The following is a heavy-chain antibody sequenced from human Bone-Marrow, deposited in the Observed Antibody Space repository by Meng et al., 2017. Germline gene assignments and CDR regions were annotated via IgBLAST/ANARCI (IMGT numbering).Heavy chain of an antibody. J-gene: IGHJ5*02. D-gene: IGHD1-26*01. CDR1: GESSPDCY. Sequence: VVRVQSGAEVQMNAAAVMSSPKPSGESSPDCYIRWVRRHPGQKREWMRGINNNSGDTNYAQKFKARVTISGDTSNSTVYLELSWVTSADTAVYYCARDKSIYGGYSCLFDPWGQGTLVTVSS. CDR2: INNNSGDT. CDR3: ARDKSIYGGYSCLFDP. V-gene: IGHV1-2*02.